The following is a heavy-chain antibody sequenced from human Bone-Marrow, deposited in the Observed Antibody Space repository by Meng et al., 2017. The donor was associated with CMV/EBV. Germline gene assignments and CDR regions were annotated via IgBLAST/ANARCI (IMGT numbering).Heavy chain of an antibody. J-gene: IGHJ5*02. D-gene: IGHD6-13*01. Sequence: ASVKVSCKASGYTFTGYYMHWVRQAPGQGLEWMGWINPNSGGTNYAQKFQGRVTMTRDTSISTAYMELSRLRSDDTAVYYCAREWDSSPYIAAAPRTIPKDWFDPCGQGTLVTVSS. CDR1: GYTFTGYY. CDR3: AREWDSSPYIAAAPRTIPKDWFDP. V-gene: IGHV1-2*02. CDR2: INPNSGGT.